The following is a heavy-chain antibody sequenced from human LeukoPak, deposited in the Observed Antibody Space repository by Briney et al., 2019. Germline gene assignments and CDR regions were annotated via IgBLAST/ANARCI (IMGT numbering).Heavy chain of an antibody. CDR3: ATAVASSSGWYADY. CDR2: IWYDGSNK. J-gene: IGHJ4*02. V-gene: IGHV3-33*08. CDR1: GFTFSSYA. D-gene: IGHD6-19*01. Sequence: GGSLRLSCAASGFTFSSYAMHWVRQAPGKGLEWVAVIWYDGSNKYYADSVKGRFTVSRDNSKNTLYLQMNSLRAEDTAVYYCATAVASSSGWYADYWGQGTLVTVSS.